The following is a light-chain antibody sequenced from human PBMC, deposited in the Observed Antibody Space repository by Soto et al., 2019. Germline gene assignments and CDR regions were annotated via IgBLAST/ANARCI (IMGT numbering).Light chain of an antibody. J-gene: IGKJ1*01. Sequence: EIVMTQSPATLSVSPGERATLSCRASHSVDRNLAWYQQKPGQAPRLLIFGASTRATGISARLSGSAYGTDFTLTISRMQPDDGAIYYGQQSNDYSWTFGQGTKVDIK. CDR1: HSVDRN. CDR2: GAS. CDR3: QQSNDYSWT. V-gene: IGKV3D-15*01.